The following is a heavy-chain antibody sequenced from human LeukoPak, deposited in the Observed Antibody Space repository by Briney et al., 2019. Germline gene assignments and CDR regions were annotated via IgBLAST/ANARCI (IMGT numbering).Heavy chain of an antibody. V-gene: IGHV3-9*01. D-gene: IGHD3-10*01. CDR2: ISWNSGSI. J-gene: IGHJ4*02. CDR1: GFTFDDYA. Sequence: GRSLRLSCAASGFTFDDYAMHWVRQSPGKGLEWVSGISWNSGSIGYADSVKGRFTISRDNAKNSLYLQMNSLRAEDTALYYCARDQSSGSYSGFDYWGQGTLVTVSS. CDR3: ARDQSSGSYSGFDY.